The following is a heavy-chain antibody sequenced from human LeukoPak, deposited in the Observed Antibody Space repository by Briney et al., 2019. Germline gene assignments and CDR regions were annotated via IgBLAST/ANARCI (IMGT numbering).Heavy chain of an antibody. V-gene: IGHV3-11*01. CDR2: ISSSGSTI. J-gene: IGHJ4*02. CDR3: ARDPRVVVAAHFDY. Sequence: GGSLRLSCAASGFTFSDYYMSWIRQAPGKGLEWVSYISSSGSTIYYADSVKGRFTISRDNAKNSLYLQMNSLRAEDTAVYYCARDPRVVVAAHFDYWGQGTLVTVSS. CDR1: GFTFSDYY. D-gene: IGHD2-15*01.